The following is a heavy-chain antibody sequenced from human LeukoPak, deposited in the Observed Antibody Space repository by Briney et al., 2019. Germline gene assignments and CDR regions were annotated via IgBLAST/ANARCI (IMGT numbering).Heavy chain of an antibody. CDR2: MSSNGGST. D-gene: IGHD3-10*01. Sequence: GGSLRLSCSASGFTFSSYAMHGVRQAPGKGLEYVSDMSSNGGSTYYADSVKGRFTISRDNSKNTLYLQMSSLRAEDTAVYYCVKDTSVTMIRGGIWFDPWGQGTLVTVSS. CDR1: GFTFSSYA. J-gene: IGHJ5*02. CDR3: VKDTSVTMIRGGIWFDP. V-gene: IGHV3-64D*06.